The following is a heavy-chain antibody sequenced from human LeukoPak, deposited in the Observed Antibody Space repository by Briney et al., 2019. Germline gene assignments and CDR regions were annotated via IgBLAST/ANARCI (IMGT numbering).Heavy chain of an antibody. CDR3: GKTTVGYSSGQKPAWPVDY. CDR2: IFGSGGSP. D-gene: IGHD5-18*01. J-gene: IGHJ4*02. CDR1: GFTFGSHT. V-gene: IGHV3-23*01. Sequence: GGSLRLSCEASGFTFGSHTMYWVRQAPGKGLEWVAGIFGSGGSPHYADPVKGRFTISRDNSRNTVYLQINSLRAEDTAVYYCGKTTVGYSSGQKPAWPVDYWGQETLVTVSS.